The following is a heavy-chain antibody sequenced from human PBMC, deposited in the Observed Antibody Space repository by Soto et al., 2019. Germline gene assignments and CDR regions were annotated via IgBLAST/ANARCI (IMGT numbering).Heavy chain of an antibody. Sequence: SETLSLTYAFSGASIRGDYWSWIRQIPGRGLEWIGYIYDSERTNYNPSLRSRVTISADTSKNQFSLKVRSVTAADTAVYYCARQWDYWGQGILVTVS. CDR3: ARQWDY. J-gene: IGHJ4*02. CDR2: IYDSERT. V-gene: IGHV4-59*08. CDR1: GASIRGDY.